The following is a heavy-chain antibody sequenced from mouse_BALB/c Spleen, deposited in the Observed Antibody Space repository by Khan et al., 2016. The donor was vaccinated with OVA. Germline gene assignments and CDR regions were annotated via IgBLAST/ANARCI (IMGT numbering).Heavy chain of an antibody. CDR3: AREEALYYFGY. CDR1: GYIFTSYW. V-gene: IGHV1S132*01. J-gene: IGHJ2*01. D-gene: IGHD3-2*02. Sequence: QVQLQQSGAELVRPGTSVRLSCKTSGYIFTSYWIHWVKQRSGQGLEWIARIYPGTDNTYYNEKFKDKATLTADKSSSTAYLQLSSLKSEDSAVFFCAREEALYYFGYWGQGTTLTVSS. CDR2: IYPGTDNT.